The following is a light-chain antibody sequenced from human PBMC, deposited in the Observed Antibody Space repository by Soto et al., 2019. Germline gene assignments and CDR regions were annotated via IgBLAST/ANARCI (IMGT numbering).Light chain of an antibody. CDR3: QQHVRSPRT. J-gene: IGKJ2*01. V-gene: IGKV3-20*01. CDR1: ESVDSAY. CDR2: ATS. Sequence: EIVLTQSPGTLYLSPGESATLSCRASESVDSAYLGWYQHKPGQAPRLLISATSRRATGTPDRFSGSGSGYDCTLTISRLEPEDLAVYYCQQHVRSPRTFGQGTKVEIK.